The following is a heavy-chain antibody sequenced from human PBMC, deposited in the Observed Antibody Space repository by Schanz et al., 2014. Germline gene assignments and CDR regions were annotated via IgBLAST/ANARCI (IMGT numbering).Heavy chain of an antibody. V-gene: IGHV1-69*02. J-gene: IGHJ6*02. Sequence: QVQLVQSGDEVKKPGSSVKVSCQAFGDTFSKYNIMWVRQVPGQGLEWLGRIMPLRGIGNNAWKCQDRLTITADKSMNITYMELSSLGTEDTAVYYCTRLRRADPNGFDVWGQGTTVTVS. CDR2: IMPLRGIG. CDR1: GDTFSKYN. CDR3: TRLRRADPNGFDV. D-gene: IGHD6-19*01.